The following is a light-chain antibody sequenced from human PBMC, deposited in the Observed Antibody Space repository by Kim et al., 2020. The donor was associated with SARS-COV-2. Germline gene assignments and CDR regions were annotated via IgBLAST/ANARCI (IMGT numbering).Light chain of an antibody. J-gene: IGLJ3*02. CDR1: SSNIGADYD. Sequence: QSVLTQPPSVSGAPGQRVTISCTGSSSNIGADYDLHWYQQLPGEPPKLLIYNDNNRRSGVPDRFSGSKSGTSASLAITGLRPEDEADYYCQSFDRSLSAWVFGGGTKLTVL. CDR2: NDN. V-gene: IGLV1-40*01. CDR3: QSFDRSLSAWV.